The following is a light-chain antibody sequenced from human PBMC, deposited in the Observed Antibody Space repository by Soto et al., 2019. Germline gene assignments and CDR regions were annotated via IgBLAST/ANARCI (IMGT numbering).Light chain of an antibody. CDR3: LQDFNYPIT. Sequence: IQMTQSPSPLSGSVGDRVTITCRASQTISSWLAWYQQKPGKAPKLLIYAASSLQSGVPSRFSGSGSGTDFTLTISSLLPEDFATYYCLQDFNYPITFGQGRRLEIK. J-gene: IGKJ5*01. V-gene: IGKV1-6*01. CDR2: AAS. CDR1: QTISSW.